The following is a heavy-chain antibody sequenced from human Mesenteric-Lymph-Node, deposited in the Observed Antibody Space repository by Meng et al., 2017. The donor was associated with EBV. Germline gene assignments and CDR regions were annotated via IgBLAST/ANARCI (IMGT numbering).Heavy chain of an antibody. CDR3: VRSRGWTQVEWFDP. V-gene: IGHV4-39*01. J-gene: IGHJ5*02. D-gene: IGHD3/OR15-3a*01. Sequence: QLPLQEEGSRLVKPSETLSLTCTVSGGSISTTNYYWSWVRQPPGKGLEWLGGIYYSGITYYNPSLTSRVDLSVDTSKNRFSLKLFSLTTEDTAVYFCVRSRGWTQVEWFDPWGPGILVTVSS. CDR2: IYYSGIT. CDR1: GGSISTTNYY.